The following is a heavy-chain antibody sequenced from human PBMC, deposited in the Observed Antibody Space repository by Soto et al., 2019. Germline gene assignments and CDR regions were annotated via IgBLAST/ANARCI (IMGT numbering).Heavy chain of an antibody. D-gene: IGHD3-10*01. CDR3: ARVEIWFGEKISHGMDV. Sequence: PGGSLRLSCAASGFTFSSYSMNWVRQAPGKGLEWVSSISSSSSYIYYADSVKGRFTISRDNAKSSLYLQMNSLRAEDTAVYYCARVEIWFGEKISHGMDVWGQGTTVTVSS. V-gene: IGHV3-21*01. CDR1: GFTFSSYS. J-gene: IGHJ6*02. CDR2: ISSSSSYI.